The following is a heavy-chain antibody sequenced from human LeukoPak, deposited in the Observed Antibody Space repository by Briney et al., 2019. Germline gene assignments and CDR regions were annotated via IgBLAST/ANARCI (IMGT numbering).Heavy chain of an antibody. Sequence: PEGSLRLSCAASVFTFSNARMNWVRKAPWKGLEWVGRIKSKTDGGTTDYAAPVKGRFTISRDDSKNTLYLQMNSLKTEDTAVYYCTKQGYCSGGSCYDYYYYGMDVWGQGTTVTVSS. V-gene: IGHV3-15*07. D-gene: IGHD2-15*01. J-gene: IGHJ6*02. CDR2: IKSKTDGGTT. CDR3: TKQGYCSGGSCYDYYYYGMDV. CDR1: VFTFSNAR.